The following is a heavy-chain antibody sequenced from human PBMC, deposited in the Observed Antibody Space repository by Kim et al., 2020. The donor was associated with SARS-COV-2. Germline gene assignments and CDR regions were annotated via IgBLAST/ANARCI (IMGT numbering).Heavy chain of an antibody. V-gene: IGHV4-39*01. CDR1: GGSISSSSYY. J-gene: IGHJ2*01. Sequence: SDTLSLTCTVSGGSISSSSYYWGWIRQPPGKGLEWVATIYYSGNTNNNPSLKSRVTISVDTSKNPFSLKLSSVTAADSAVDYWARHLRNWDFDLWGRGTLVTVSS. CDR3: ARHLRNWDFDL. CDR2: IYYSGNT.